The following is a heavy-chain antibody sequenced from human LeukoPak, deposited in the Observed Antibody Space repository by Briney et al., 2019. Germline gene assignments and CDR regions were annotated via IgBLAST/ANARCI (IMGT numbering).Heavy chain of an antibody. J-gene: IGHJ3*01. D-gene: IGHD6-19*01. CDR3: AGSGWSFGAFDF. CDR1: GDSISSYY. Sequence: TSETLSLTCTVSGDSISSYYWSWIRQPPGKGLEWIGYIHHSGTNNYSPSLKSRVTISVDTSKDRFSLRLSSLTAADTAVYFCAGSGWSFGAFDFWGQGTMVTVSS. V-gene: IGHV4-59*08. CDR2: IHHSGTN.